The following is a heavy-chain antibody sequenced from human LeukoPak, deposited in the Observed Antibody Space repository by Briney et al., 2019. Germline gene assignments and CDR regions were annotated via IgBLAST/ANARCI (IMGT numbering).Heavy chain of an antibody. D-gene: IGHD2-2*01. CDR1: GFTFSSHA. V-gene: IGHV3-30-3*01. CDR2: ISYDGSIK. Sequence: GRSLRLSCAASGFTFSSHAMHWVRQAPGKGLEWVAFISYDGSIKYYADPVKGRFTISRDNSKNTLYLQMSSLRTEDTAVYYCARDRSTKYSCDYWGQGTLVSVSS. J-gene: IGHJ4*02. CDR3: ARDRSTKYSCDY.